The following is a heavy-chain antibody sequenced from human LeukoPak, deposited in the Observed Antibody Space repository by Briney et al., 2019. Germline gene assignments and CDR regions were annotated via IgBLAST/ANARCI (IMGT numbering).Heavy chain of an antibody. CDR3: ARVAHTGAMVRGVTPIRV. D-gene: IGHD3-10*01. V-gene: IGHV1-8*02. J-gene: IGHJ4*02. Sequence: ASVKVSCKASGYTFTGYYMHWVRQAPGQGLEWMGWMNPNSGNTGYAQKFQGRVTMTRNTSISTAYMELSSLRSEDTAVYYCARVAHTGAMVRGVTPIRVWGQGTLVTVSS. CDR2: MNPNSGNT. CDR1: GYTFTGYY.